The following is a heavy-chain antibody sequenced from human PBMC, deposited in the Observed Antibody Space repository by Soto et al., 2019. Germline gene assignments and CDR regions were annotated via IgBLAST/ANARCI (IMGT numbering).Heavy chain of an antibody. CDR3: ARVRDSSGFQDY. J-gene: IGHJ4*02. CDR2: IIPIFGTA. D-gene: IGHD3-22*01. CDR1: GGTFSSYA. V-gene: IGHV1-69*13. Sequence: ASVKVSCKASGGTFSSYAISWVRQAPGQGLEWMGGIIPIFGTANYAQKFKGRVTITADESTSTAYMELSSLRSEDTAVYYCARVRDSSGFQDYWGQGTLVTVSS.